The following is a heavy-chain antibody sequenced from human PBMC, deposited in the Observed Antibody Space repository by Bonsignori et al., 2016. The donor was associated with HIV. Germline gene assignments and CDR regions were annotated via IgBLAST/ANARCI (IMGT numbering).Heavy chain of an antibody. CDR3: ARRPTAGRG. CDR1: GFTFSDFE. D-gene: IGHD1-1*01. J-gene: IGHJ4*02. V-gene: IGHV3-48*03. Sequence: EVQLVESGGDLVQPGGSLRLSCAASGFTFSDFEMNWVRQAPRKGLEWISYIGKSGDTIYYVDSVKGRFTISRDNGKNSLYLQMDSLRVEDTAVYYCARRPTAGRGWGQGTLVTV. CDR2: IGKSGDTI.